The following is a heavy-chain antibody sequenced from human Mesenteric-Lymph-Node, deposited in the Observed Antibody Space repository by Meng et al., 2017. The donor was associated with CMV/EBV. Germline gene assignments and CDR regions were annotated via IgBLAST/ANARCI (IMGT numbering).Heavy chain of an antibody. CDR1: GVTFRNYP. CDR3: ARKTTTSWYSLDS. D-gene: IGHD2-2*01. Sequence: AASGVTFRNYPMHWVRQAPGKGLEWVALISYDGSHEFYADSVKGRFTISRDNSKNTVHLQMSSLRSEDTALYYCARKTTTSWYSLDSWGQGALVTVSS. J-gene: IGHJ4*02. CDR2: ISYDGSHE. V-gene: IGHV3-30*04.